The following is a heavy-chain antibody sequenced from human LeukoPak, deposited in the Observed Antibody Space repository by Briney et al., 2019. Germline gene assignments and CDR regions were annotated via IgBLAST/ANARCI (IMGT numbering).Heavy chain of an antibody. CDR3: ARAEGYCSSTSCWGGAFDI. V-gene: IGHV4-59*01. D-gene: IGHD2-2*01. CDR2: IYYSGST. CDR1: GGSISSYY. Sequence: SETLSLTCTVSGGSISSYYWSWIRQPPGKGLEWIGNIYYSGSTNYNPFLKSRATISVDTSKNQFSLKVSSVTAADTAVYYCARAEGYCSSTSCWGGAFDIWGQGTMVTVSS. J-gene: IGHJ3*02.